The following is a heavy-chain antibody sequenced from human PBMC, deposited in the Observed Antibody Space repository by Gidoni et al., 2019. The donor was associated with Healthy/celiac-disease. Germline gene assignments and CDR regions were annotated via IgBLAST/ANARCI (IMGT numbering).Heavy chain of an antibody. CDR2: IYDSGST. CDR3: ARSVMITFGGVIVPSYYFDY. CDR1: GGSISSGGSY. D-gene: IGHD3-16*02. Sequence: QVQLQASGPGLLKPSQTLSLTCTVSGGSISSGGSYLRWIRQHPGKGLEWIGSIYDSGSTYYNPSLKSRVTISVDTSKNQFSLKLSSVTAADTAVYYCARSVMITFGGVIVPSYYFDYWGQGTLVTVSS. V-gene: IGHV4-31*03. J-gene: IGHJ4*02.